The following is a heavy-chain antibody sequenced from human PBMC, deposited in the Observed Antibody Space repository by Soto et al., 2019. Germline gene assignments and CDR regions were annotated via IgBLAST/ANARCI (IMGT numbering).Heavy chain of an antibody. Sequence: SETLSLTCTVSGGSISSYYWSWIRQPPGKGLEWIGYIYYSGSTNYNPSLKSRVTISVDTSKNQFSLKLSSVTAADTAVYYCASTDSTGATIDYWGQGTLVTV. D-gene: IGHD1-26*01. V-gene: IGHV4-59*01. J-gene: IGHJ4*02. CDR1: GGSISSYY. CDR2: IYYSGST. CDR3: ASTDSTGATIDY.